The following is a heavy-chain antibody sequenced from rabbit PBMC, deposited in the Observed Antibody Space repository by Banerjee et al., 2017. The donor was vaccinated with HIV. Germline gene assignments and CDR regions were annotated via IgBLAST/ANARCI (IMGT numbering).Heavy chain of an antibody. Sequence: QEQLVESGGGLVQPGGSLKLSCKASGFDLSSYGVSWVRQAPGKGLEWIGYIDPVFGATYYATWVNGRFTISRENAQNTVFLQMTSLTAADTATYFCARDGAGGSYFALWGPGTLVTVS. J-gene: IGHJ4*01. D-gene: IGHD8-1*01. V-gene: IGHV1S47*01. CDR3: ARDGAGGSYFAL. CDR1: GFDLSSYG. CDR2: IDPVFGAT.